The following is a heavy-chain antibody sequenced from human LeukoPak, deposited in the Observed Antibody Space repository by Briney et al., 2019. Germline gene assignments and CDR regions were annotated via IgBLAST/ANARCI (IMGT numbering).Heavy chain of an antibody. CDR3: AKVFRKDGDFHLFDY. D-gene: IGHD4-17*01. CDR1: GFTFSSYA. CDR2: ISGSGGRT. J-gene: IGHJ4*02. V-gene: IGHV3-23*01. Sequence: GSLRLSCAASGFTFSSYAMSWVRQAQGKGLEWVSAISGSGGRTYYTDSVKGRFTISRDNSKNTLYLQMNSLRAEDTAVYYCAKVFRKDGDFHLFDYWGQGTLVTVSS.